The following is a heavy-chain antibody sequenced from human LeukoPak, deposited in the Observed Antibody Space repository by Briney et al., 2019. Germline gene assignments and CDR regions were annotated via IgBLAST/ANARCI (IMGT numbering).Heavy chain of an antibody. CDR1: GGSISSGGYY. Sequence: SETLSLTCTVSGGSISSGGYYWSWIRQHPGKGLEWIGYFYYSGSTYYNPSLKSRVTISVDTSKNQFSLKLSSVTAADTAVYYCAREEYCSSTSCSKPAFDIWGQGTMVTVSS. D-gene: IGHD2-2*01. V-gene: IGHV4-31*03. CDR2: FYYSGST. J-gene: IGHJ3*02. CDR3: AREEYCSSTSCSKPAFDI.